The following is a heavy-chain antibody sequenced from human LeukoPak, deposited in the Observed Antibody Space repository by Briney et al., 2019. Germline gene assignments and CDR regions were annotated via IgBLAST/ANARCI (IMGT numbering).Heavy chain of an antibody. J-gene: IGHJ4*02. CDR1: GFTFSSYE. CDR2: ISSSSSYI. V-gene: IGHV3-21*01. D-gene: IGHD3-10*01. Sequence: GGSLRLSCAASGFTFSSYEMNWVRQAPGKGLEWVSSISSSSSYIYYADSVKGRFTISRDNAKNSLYLQMNSLRAEDTAVYYCARDYGSGSPIGYWGQGTLVTVSS. CDR3: ARDYGSGSPIGY.